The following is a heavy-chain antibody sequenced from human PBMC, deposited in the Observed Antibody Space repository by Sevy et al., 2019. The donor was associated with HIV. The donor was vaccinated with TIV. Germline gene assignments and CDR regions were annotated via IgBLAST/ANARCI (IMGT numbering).Heavy chain of an antibody. CDR2: INPNSGGT. J-gene: IGHJ4*02. CDR1: GYTFTGYY. V-gene: IGHV1-2*02. D-gene: IGHD6-13*01. Sequence: ASVKVSCKASGYTFTGYYMHWVRQAPGQGLEWMGWINPNSGGTNYAQKFQGRVTMTRDTSISTAYMELSRLRSDDTAVYYCVRWGRGLAAAGHFDYWGQGTLVTVSS. CDR3: VRWGRGLAAAGHFDY.